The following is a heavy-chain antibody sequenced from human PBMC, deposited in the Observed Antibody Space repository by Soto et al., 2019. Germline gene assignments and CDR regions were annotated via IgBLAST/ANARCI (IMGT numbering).Heavy chain of an antibody. CDR2: INGNGDKT. J-gene: IGHJ4*02. Sequence: EVQLFDSGGGLVQIGGALRLSCAASGFTFSSYAMSWVRQAPGSGLEWVSAINGNGDKTYYADSVKGRFTISRDNSNNRLYLQMNSLRAEDTALYYCAKPRCGYECYYWIDSWGQGASVTVSS. D-gene: IGHD2-21*01. CDR3: AKPRCGYECYYWIDS. V-gene: IGHV3-23*01. CDR1: GFTFSSYA.